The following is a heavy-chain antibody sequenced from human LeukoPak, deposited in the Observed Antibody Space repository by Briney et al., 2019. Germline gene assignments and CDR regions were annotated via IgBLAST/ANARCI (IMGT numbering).Heavy chain of an antibody. CDR2: IYYSGST. D-gene: IGHD2-2*01. J-gene: IGHJ4*02. CDR3: ARSRRIPAAIFFDY. Sequence: SETLSLTCTVSGGSISSSSYYWGWIRQPPGKGLEWIGSIYYSGSTYYNPSLKSRVTISVDTSKNQFSLKLSSVTAADTAVYYCARSRRIPAAIFFDYWGQGTLVTVSS. CDR1: GGSISSSSYY. V-gene: IGHV4-39*07.